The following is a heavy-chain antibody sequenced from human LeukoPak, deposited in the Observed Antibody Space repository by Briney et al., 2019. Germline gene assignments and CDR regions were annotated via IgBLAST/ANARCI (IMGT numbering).Heavy chain of an antibody. CDR1: GYSFTSYW. V-gene: IGHV5-51*01. J-gene: IGHJ3*02. CDR2: IYPGDSDT. Sequence: GESLKISCKGSGYSFTSYWIGWVRQMPGKGLEWMGIIYPGDSDTRYSPSFQGQVTISADKSISTAYLQWSSLKASDTAMYYCARQFGYYDNRGDSNAFDISGQGTKVTVSS. D-gene: IGHD3-22*01. CDR3: ARQFGYYDNRGDSNAFDI.